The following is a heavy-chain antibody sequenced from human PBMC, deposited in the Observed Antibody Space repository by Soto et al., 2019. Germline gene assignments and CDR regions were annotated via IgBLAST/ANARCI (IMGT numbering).Heavy chain of an antibody. CDR2: ISYDGSNK. Sequence: GSLRLSCAASGFTFSSYGMHWVRQAPGKGLEWVAVISYDGSNKYYADSVKGRFTISRDNSKNTLYLQMNSLRAEDTAVYYCAKSRRVYANLYYYGMDVWGQGTTVTVSS. J-gene: IGHJ6*02. CDR1: GFTFSSYG. D-gene: IGHD2-8*01. V-gene: IGHV3-30*18. CDR3: AKSRRVYANLYYYGMDV.